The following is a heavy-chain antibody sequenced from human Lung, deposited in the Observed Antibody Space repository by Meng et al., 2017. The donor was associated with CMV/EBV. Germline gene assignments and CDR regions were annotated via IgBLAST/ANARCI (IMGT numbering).Heavy chain of an antibody. D-gene: IGHD2-2*01. CDR3: ARRSSTSLEGAFDI. J-gene: IGHJ3*02. CDR1: GYSFTSYW. CDR2: IYPGDSDT. Sequence: GEXXTISCKGSGYSFTSYWIGWVRQMPGKGLEWMGIIYPGDSDTRYSPSFQGQVTISADKSISTAYLQWSSLKASDTAMYYCARRSSTSLEGAFDIWGQGTMVTVSS. V-gene: IGHV5-51*01.